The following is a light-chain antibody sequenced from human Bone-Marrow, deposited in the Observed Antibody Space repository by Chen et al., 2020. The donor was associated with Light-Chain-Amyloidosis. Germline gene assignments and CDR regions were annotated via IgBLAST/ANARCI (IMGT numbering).Light chain of an antibody. Sequence: SYELTQPPSVSVSPGQTARITCSGDDLPTKYAYWYQQKPGQAPVLVIHRDTERPSGISELFSGSSSGTTATLTISGVQAGDEADYHCQSADSSCTYEVIFGGGTKLTVL. CDR1: DLPTKY. J-gene: IGLJ2*01. CDR3: QSADSSCTYEVI. CDR2: RDT. V-gene: IGLV3-25*03.